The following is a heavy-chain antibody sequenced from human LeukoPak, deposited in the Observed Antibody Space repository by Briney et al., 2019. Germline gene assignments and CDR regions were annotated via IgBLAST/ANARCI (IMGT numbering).Heavy chain of an antibody. J-gene: IGHJ4*02. Sequence: SETLSLTCAVYGGSFSGYYWSWIRQPPGKGLEWIGEINHSGSTNYNPSLKSRVTISVDTSKNQFSLKLSSVTAADTAVYYCARRAAAAGTARYDFDYWGQGTLVTVSS. CDR3: ARRAAAAGTARYDFDY. D-gene: IGHD6-13*01. V-gene: IGHV4-34*01. CDR1: GGSFSGYY. CDR2: INHSGST.